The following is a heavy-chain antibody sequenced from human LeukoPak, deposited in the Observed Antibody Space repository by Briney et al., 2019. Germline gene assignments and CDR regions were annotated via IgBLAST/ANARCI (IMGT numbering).Heavy chain of an antibody. CDR1: GFTFSSYG. CDR2: ISYDGSNK. J-gene: IGHJ4*02. D-gene: IGHD3-22*01. V-gene: IGHV3-30*18. CDR3: AKDQGYYDSSGNFDY. Sequence: GRSLRLSCAASGFTFSSYGLHWVRQAPGKGLERVAVISYDGSNKYYADSVKGRFTISRDNSKNTLYLQMNSLRAEDTAVYYCAKDQGYYDSSGNFDYWGQGTLVTVSS.